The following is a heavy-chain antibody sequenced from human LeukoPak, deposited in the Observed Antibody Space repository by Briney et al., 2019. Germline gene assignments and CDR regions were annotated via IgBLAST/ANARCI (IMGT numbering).Heavy chain of an antibody. V-gene: IGHV4-4*02. CDR2: IYHSGST. CDR3: ARNAGNSDVDY. Sequence: SETLSLTCAVSGGSITGSNWWTWVRQPPGKGLEWIGEIYHSGSTNYNPSLKSRVTISVDKSNNQFSLKLNSMTAADTAVYYCARNAGNSDVDYWGQGILVTVSS. CDR1: GGSITGSNW. J-gene: IGHJ4*02. D-gene: IGHD4-23*01.